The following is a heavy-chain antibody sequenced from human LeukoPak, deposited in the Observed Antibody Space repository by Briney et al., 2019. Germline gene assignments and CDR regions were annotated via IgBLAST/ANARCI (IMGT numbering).Heavy chain of an antibody. V-gene: IGHV1-69*05. CDR3: ARSSRGWNDVDY. CDR1: GGTFSSYA. Sequence: SVKVSCKASGGTFSSYAISWVRHAPGQGLEWMGRILPIFGTANYTQKFQGRVTITTTESTSTACRELSSLRSEDTAVDYCARSSRGWNDVDYWGQGTLVTVSS. J-gene: IGHJ4*02. CDR2: ILPIFGTA. D-gene: IGHD1-1*01.